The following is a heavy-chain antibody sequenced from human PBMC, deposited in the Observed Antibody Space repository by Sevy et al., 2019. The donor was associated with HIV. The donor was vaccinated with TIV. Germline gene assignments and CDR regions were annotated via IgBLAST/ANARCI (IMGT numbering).Heavy chain of an antibody. CDR1: GYSFTSYW. Sequence: GESLKISCKGSGYSFTSYWISWVRQMPGKGLEWMGRIDPSDSYTNYSPSFQGHVTISADKYISTAYLQWSSLKASDTAMYYCARWSGDYRSWFDPWGQGTLVTVSS. J-gene: IGHJ5*02. V-gene: IGHV5-10-1*01. CDR2: IDPSDSYT. D-gene: IGHD4-17*01. CDR3: ARWSGDYRSWFDP.